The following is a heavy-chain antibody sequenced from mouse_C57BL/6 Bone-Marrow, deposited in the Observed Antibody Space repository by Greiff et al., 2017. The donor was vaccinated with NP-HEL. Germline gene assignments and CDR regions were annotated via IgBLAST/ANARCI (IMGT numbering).Heavy chain of an antibody. D-gene: IGHD1-1*01. CDR2: ISNGGGST. V-gene: IGHV5-12*01. CDR3: ARHYGSSRYAMDY. CDR1: GFTFSDYY. Sequence: EVKLVESGGGLVQPGGSLKLSCAASGFTFSDYYMYWVRQTPEKRLEWVAYISNGGGSTYYPDTVKGRFTISRDNAKNTLYLQMSRLKSEDTAMYYCARHYGSSRYAMDYWGQGTSVTVSS. J-gene: IGHJ4*01.